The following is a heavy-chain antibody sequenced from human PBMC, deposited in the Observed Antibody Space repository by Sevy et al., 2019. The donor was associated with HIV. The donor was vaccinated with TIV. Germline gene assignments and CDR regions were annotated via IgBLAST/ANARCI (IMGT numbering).Heavy chain of an antibody. D-gene: IGHD2-2*01. V-gene: IGHV3-7*01. CDR1: GFTFSSYW. Sequence: GGSLRLSCAASGFTFSSYWMSWVRQAPGKGLEWVANIKQDGSEKYYVDSVKGRFTISRDNAKNSLYLQMNSLGAEDTAVYYCARLSRVGYCSSTSCAIYRPRDYYYGMDVWGQGTTVTVSS. J-gene: IGHJ6*02. CDR3: ARLSRVGYCSSTSCAIYRPRDYYYGMDV. CDR2: IKQDGSEK.